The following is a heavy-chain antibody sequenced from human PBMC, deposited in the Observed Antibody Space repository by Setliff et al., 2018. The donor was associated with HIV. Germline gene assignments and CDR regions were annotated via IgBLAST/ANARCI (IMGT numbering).Heavy chain of an antibody. CDR2: IKQDGSEK. Sequence: GESLRLSCAASGFTFRNYWMSWVRQAPGKGLEWVANIKQDGSEKYYVDSVKGRFTISRDNAKNSLYLQMNSLRAEDTAVYYCARVGGGTDYWGQGTLVTVSS. J-gene: IGHJ4*02. CDR1: GFTFRNYW. D-gene: IGHD2-15*01. CDR3: ARVGGGTDY. V-gene: IGHV3-7*01.